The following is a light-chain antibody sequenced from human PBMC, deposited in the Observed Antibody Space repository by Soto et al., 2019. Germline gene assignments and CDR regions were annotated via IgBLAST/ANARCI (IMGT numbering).Light chain of an antibody. J-gene: IGKJ3*01. V-gene: IGKV3-20*01. Sequence: EIVLMQSPGTLSLSPGEGATLSCRASQSVKSNYLAWYQQKPGQAPTVLIFDTSRRATGVQDRFSGSGSGTDFTLTISRLEPADFAVYYCQQYGSSQFTFGPGTKVNI. CDR3: QQYGSSQFT. CDR1: QSVKSNY. CDR2: DTS.